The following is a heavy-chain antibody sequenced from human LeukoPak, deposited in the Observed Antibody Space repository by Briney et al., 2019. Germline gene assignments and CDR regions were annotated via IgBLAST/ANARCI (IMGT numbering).Heavy chain of an antibody. V-gene: IGHV3-53*01. D-gene: IGHD6-13*01. CDR2: IYSGGST. J-gene: IGHJ4*02. CDR3: ARSSIAAAGTEFDY. CDR1: GFRFSSYD. Sequence: GGSLRLSCVGSGFRFSSYDMNWVRQAPGKGLEWVSVIYSGGSTYYADSVKGRFTISRDNSKNTLYLQMNSLRAEDTAVYYCARSSIAAAGTEFDYWGQGTLVTVSS.